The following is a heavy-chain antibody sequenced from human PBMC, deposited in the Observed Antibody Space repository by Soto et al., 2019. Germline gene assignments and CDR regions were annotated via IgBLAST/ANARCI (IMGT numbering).Heavy chain of an antibody. J-gene: IGHJ3*02. Sequence: GGSLRFSCAASGFTFSTYAMSRVRQAPWKWLEWFSAISGSGVSTYYADSVKGRFTISRDNSKNTLYLQMNSLRAEDTAVYYCAKDSVVVGAPTRWGAFDIWGQGTMVAVSS. CDR3: AKDSVVVGAPTRWGAFDI. V-gene: IGHV3-23*01. CDR1: GFTFSTYA. D-gene: IGHD2-15*01. CDR2: ISGSGVST.